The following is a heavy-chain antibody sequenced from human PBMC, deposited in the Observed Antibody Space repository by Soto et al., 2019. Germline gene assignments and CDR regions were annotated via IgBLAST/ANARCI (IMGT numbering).Heavy chain of an antibody. D-gene: IGHD3-9*01. CDR2: ISYDGSNK. Sequence: QVQLVESGGGVVQPGRSLRLSCAASGFTFSSYGMHWVRQAPGKGLEWVAVISYDGSNKYYADSVKGRFTISRDNSKNTLYLQMNSLRAEDTAVYYCAKVTESASQRYFDWLLSPDFDYWGQGTLVTVSS. CDR1: GFTFSSYG. J-gene: IGHJ4*02. CDR3: AKVTESASQRYFDWLLSPDFDY. V-gene: IGHV3-30*18.